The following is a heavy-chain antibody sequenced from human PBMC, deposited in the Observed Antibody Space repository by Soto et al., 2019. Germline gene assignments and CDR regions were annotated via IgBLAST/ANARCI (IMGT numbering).Heavy chain of an antibody. V-gene: IGHV2-5*01. Sequence: SGPTLVNPTQTLTLTCTFSGFSLSTSGVGVGWIRQPPGKALEWLALIYWNDDKRYSPSLKSRLTITKDTSKNQVVLTMTNMDPVDTATYYCAHRPGLRDSSVQYNWFEPWGQRTLVSGSS. D-gene: IGHD3-22*01. CDR1: GFSLSTSGVG. CDR3: AHRPGLRDSSVQYNWFEP. J-gene: IGHJ5*02. CDR2: IYWNDDK.